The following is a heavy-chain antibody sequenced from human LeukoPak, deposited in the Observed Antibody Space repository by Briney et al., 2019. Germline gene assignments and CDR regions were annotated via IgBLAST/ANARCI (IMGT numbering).Heavy chain of an antibody. J-gene: IGHJ5*02. CDR1: GYTFTSYG. D-gene: IGHD4-17*01. V-gene: IGHV1-18*01. CDR3: ARVGLRRSNWFDP. CDR2: ISAYNGNT. Sequence: ASVKVSCKASGYTFTSYGISWVRQAPGQGLEWMGWISAYNGNTNYAQKLQGRVTMTRDTSISTAYMELSRLRSDDTAVYYCARVGLRRSNWFDPWGQGTLVTVSS.